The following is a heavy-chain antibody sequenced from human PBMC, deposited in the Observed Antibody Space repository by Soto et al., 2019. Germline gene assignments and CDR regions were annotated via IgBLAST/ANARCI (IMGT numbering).Heavy chain of an antibody. CDR1: GGTFSTFA. V-gene: IGHV1-69*01. CDR2: IIPLFGEA. J-gene: IGHJ4*02. Sequence: QVQLVQSGAEVKRPGSSVKVSCRASGGTFSTFAINWVRQAPGPGLEWMGGIIPLFGEANYARKFHSRVTVTANESTTTAFRELSRLPSDDTSVYYCARVIYSDGPHDDYINSPPLIWGQGSLITVSS. CDR3: ARVIYSDGPHDDYINSPPLI. D-gene: IGHD4-17*01.